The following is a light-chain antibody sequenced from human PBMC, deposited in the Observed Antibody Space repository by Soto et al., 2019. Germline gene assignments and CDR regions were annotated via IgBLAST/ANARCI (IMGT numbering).Light chain of an antibody. CDR3: CSYSSSSTFYV. Sequence: QSALTQPAAVSGSPGQSITISCTGTSSDVGGYYYVSWYQHHPGKAPKLIIYQVTNRPSGVSNRFSASTSGNTASLTISALQAEDEADYYCCSYSSSSTFYVFGTGTKVTVL. V-gene: IGLV2-14*01. CDR2: QVT. J-gene: IGLJ1*01. CDR1: SSDVGGYYY.